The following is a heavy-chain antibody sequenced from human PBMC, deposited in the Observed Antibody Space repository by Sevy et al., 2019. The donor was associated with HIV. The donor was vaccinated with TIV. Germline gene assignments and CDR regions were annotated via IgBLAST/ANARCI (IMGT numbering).Heavy chain of an antibody. CDR1: GFTFSSYG. V-gene: IGHV3-33*01. CDR3: AREHIAVAGIGYYFDY. J-gene: IGHJ4*02. CDR2: IWYDGSNK. Sequence: GGSLRLSCAASGFTFSSYGMHWVRQAPGKGLEWVAVIWYDGSNKEYADSVKGGFTIARDNSKNTLYLQMNSLRAEETAVYYCAREHIAVAGIGYYFDYWGQGTLVTVSS. D-gene: IGHD6-19*01.